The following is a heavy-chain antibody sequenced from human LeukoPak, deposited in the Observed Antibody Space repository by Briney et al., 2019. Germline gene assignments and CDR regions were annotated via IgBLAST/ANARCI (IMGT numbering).Heavy chain of an antibody. D-gene: IGHD5-18*01. V-gene: IGHV4-34*01. J-gene: IGHJ6*03. CDR3: ARGVGYSYGYRTYYYYYMDV. Sequence: PSETLSLTCAVYGGSFSGYYWSWIRQPPGKGLEWIGEINHSGSTNYNPCLKSRVTISVDTSKNQFSLKLSSVTAADTAVYYCARGVGYSYGYRTYYYYYMDVWGKGTTVTVSS. CDR2: INHSGST. CDR1: GGSFSGYY.